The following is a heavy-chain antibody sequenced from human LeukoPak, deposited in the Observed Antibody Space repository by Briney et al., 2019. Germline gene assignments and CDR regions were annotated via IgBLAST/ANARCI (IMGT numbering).Heavy chain of an antibody. CDR3: AKSFTSDYYDSSGYYYASCFDY. CDR2: ISWNSGSI. D-gene: IGHD3-22*01. CDR1: GFTFDDYA. J-gene: IGHJ4*02. Sequence: GRSLRLSCAASGFTFDDYAMHWVRQAPGKGLEWVSGISWNSGSIGYADSVKGRFTISRDSAKNSLYLQMNSLRAEDTALYYCAKSFTSDYYDSSGYYYASCFDYWGQGTLVTVSS. V-gene: IGHV3-9*01.